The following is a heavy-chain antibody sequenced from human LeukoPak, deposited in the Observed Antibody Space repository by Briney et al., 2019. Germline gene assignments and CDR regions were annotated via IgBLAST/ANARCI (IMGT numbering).Heavy chain of an antibody. D-gene: IGHD3-22*01. CDR2: INHSGST. J-gene: IGHJ4*02. CDR3: ARSSSGYLRYYFDY. V-gene: IGHV4-39*07. Sequence: PETLSLTCTVSGGSIGSNNYYWGWIRQPPGKGLEWIGEINHSGSTNYNPSLKSRVTISVDTSKNQFSLKLSSVTAADTAVYYCARSSSGYLRYYFDYWGQGTLVTVSS. CDR1: GGSIGSNNYY.